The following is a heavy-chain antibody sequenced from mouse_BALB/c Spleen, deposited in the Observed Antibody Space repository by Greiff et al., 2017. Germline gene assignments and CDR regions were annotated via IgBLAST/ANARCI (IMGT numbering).Heavy chain of an antibody. J-gene: IGHJ4*01. CDR1: GYTFTSYW. D-gene: IGHD1-2*01. CDR3: TRGSLLRLLGAMDY. CDR2: IYPGNSDT. Sequence: VQLQQSGTVLARPGASVKMSCKASGYTFTSYWMHWVKQRPGQGLEWIGAIYPGNSDTSYNQKFKGKAKLTAVTSTSTAYMELSSLTNEDSAVYYGTRGSLLRLLGAMDYWGQGTSGTVSS. V-gene: IGHV1-5*01.